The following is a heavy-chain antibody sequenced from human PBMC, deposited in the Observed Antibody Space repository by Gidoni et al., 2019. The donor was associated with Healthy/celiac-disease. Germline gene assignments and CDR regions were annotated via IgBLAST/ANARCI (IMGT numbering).Heavy chain of an antibody. CDR2: IYWDDDK. CDR1: GFSLSTSGVG. D-gene: IGHD6-13*01. V-gene: IGHV2-5*02. Sequence: QITLKESGPTLVKPTQTLTLTCTFSGFSLSTSGVGVGWIRQPPGKALEWLALIYWDDDKRYSPSLKSRLTITKDTSKNQVVLTMTNMDPVDTATYYCAHRPGYGSSRHEYYYYGMDVWGQGTTVTVSS. J-gene: IGHJ6*02. CDR3: AHRPGYGSSRHEYYYYGMDV.